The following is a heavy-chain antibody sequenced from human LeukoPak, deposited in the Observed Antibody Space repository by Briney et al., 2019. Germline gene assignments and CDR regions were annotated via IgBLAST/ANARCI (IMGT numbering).Heavy chain of an antibody. J-gene: IGHJ4*02. CDR3: ARTRTPAYCGGDCPSEALDY. V-gene: IGHV1-3*01. D-gene: IGHD2-21*02. Sequence: GGSLRLSCAASGFTFSSYWMSWVRQAPGQRLEWMGWINAGNGNTKYSQKFQGRVTITRDTSASTAYMELSSLRSEDTAVYYCARTRTPAYCGGDCPSEALDYWGQGTLVTVSS. CDR2: INAGNGNT. CDR1: GFTFSSYW.